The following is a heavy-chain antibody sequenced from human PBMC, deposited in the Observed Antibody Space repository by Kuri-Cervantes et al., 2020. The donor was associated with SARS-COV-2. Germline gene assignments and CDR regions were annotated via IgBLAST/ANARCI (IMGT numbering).Heavy chain of an antibody. D-gene: IGHD4-17*01. V-gene: IGHV1-46*01. CDR1: GYTFTSYY. CDR3: ARDRNYGDYGPGWFDP. Sequence: ASVKVSCKASGYTFTSYYMHWVRQAPGQGLEWMGIINPSGGSTSYAQKFQGRVTMTRDTSTSTVYMELSSLGSEDTAVYYCARDRNYGDYGPGWFDPWGQGTLVTVSS. CDR2: INPSGGST. J-gene: IGHJ5*02.